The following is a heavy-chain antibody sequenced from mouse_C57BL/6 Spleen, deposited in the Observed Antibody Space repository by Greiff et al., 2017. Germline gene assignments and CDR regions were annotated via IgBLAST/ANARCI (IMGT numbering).Heavy chain of an antibody. CDR1: GFSFNTYA. CDR3: VRHFYAMDY. Sequence: DVKLVESGGGLVQPKGSLKLSCAASGFSFNTYAMNWVRPAPGKGLEWVARIRSKSNNYATYYADSVKDRFTISGDDSESMLYMQMNNLKTEDTAMYYCVRHFYAMDYRGQGTLVTVSS. CDR2: IRSKSNNYAT. J-gene: IGHJ4*01. V-gene: IGHV10-1*01.